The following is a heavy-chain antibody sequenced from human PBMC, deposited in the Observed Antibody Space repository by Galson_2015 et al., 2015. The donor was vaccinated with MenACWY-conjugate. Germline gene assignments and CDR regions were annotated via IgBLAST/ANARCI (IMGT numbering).Heavy chain of an antibody. CDR1: GFTFSDYY. V-gene: IGHV3-72*01. D-gene: IGHD5-18*01. CDR3: ARGGRRDNSGYTYAFAY. Sequence: SLRLSCAASGFTFSDYYMDWVRQAPGKGLEWVGRIRNKLYSYTTEYAASLKGRLTISRDDSKNSSHLQLNALKTEDTAVYFCARGGRRDNSGYTYAFAYWGHGTLVTVSS. J-gene: IGHJ4*01. CDR2: IRNKLYSYTT.